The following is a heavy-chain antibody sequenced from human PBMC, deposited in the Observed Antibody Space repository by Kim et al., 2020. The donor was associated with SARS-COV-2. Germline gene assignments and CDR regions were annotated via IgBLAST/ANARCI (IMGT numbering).Heavy chain of an antibody. V-gene: IGHV4-59*08. CDR3: ARHMGKWAFDY. CDR1: SGSISGYY. Sequence: SETLSLTCTASSGSISGYYWSWIRQSPGKGLEWIGNIHSTGGTKYNPSLKSRVTILVDTSKSQLSLMLSSVTATDTAVYYCARHMGKWAFDYWGQGSLVTVSS. D-gene: IGHD3-16*01. CDR2: IHSTGGT. J-gene: IGHJ4*02.